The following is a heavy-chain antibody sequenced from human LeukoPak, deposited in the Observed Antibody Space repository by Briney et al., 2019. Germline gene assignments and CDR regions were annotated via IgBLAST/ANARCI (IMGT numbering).Heavy chain of an antibody. Sequence: SETLSLTCTVSGGSISSGDYYWSWIRLPPGKGLEWIGYIYYSGSTYYNPSLKSRVTISVDTSKNQFSLKLSSVTAADTAVYYCARVRYYYDSSGYFYYYGMDVWGQGTTVTVSS. D-gene: IGHD3-22*01. CDR1: GGSISSGDYY. V-gene: IGHV4-30-4*01. J-gene: IGHJ6*02. CDR2: IYYSGST. CDR3: ARVRYYYDSSGYFYYYGMDV.